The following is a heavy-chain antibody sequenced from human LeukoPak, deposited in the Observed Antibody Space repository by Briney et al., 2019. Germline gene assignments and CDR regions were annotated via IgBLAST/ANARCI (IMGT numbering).Heavy chain of an antibody. J-gene: IGHJ4*02. Sequence: PGRSLRLSCAASGFTFDDYAMHWVRQAPGKGLEWVSGISWNSGSIGSADSVKGRFTISRDNAKNSLYLQMNSLRAEDTAVYYCAKGERGCFDYWGQGTLVTVSS. CDR3: AKGERGCFDY. CDR1: GFTFDDYA. CDR2: ISWNSGSI. V-gene: IGHV3-9*01. D-gene: IGHD3-16*01.